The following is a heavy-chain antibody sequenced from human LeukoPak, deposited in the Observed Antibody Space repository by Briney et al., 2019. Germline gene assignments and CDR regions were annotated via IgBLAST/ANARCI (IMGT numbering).Heavy chain of an antibody. CDR3: ARVSSSWYQDWYFDL. D-gene: IGHD6-13*01. CDR2: IYYSGST. V-gene: IGHV4-30-4*07. CDR1: GGSISSGGYS. J-gene: IGHJ2*01. Sequence: SESLSLTCAVSGGSISSGGYSWSWIRQPPGKGLEWIGYIYYSGSTYYNPSLKSRVTISVDTSKNQFSLELSSVTAADTAVYYCARVSSSWYQDWYFDLWGRGTLVTVSS.